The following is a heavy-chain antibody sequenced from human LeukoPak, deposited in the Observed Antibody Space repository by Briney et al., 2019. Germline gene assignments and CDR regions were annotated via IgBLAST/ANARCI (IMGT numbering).Heavy chain of an antibody. CDR2: IWYDGSNK. CDR3: ARDRGGISGYYYTSGRY. CDR1: GFTFSSYG. D-gene: IGHD3-22*01. Sequence: PGGSLRLSCAASGFTFSSYGMHWVRQAPGKGLEWVAVIWYDGSNKYYADSVKGRFTISRDNSKNTLYLQMNGLRAEDTAVYYCARDRGGISGYYYTSGRYWGQGTLVTVSS. V-gene: IGHV3-33*01. J-gene: IGHJ4*02.